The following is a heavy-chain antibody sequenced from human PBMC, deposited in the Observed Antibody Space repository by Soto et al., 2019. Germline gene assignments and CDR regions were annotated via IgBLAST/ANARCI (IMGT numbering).Heavy chain of an antibody. CDR3: ARYDSTCYNVDY. J-gene: IGHJ4*02. Sequence: LSLTCAVYGGSFSGYYWSWIRQPPGKGLEWIGKINHSGSTNYNPSLKSRVTISLDTSKNQFSLKLSSVTAADTAVYYCARYDSTCYNVDYWGQGTLVSVSS. V-gene: IGHV4-34*01. CDR1: GGSFSGYY. CDR2: INHSGST. D-gene: IGHD3-22*01.